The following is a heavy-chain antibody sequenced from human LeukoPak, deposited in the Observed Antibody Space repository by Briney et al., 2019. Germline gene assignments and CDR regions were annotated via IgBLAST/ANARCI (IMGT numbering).Heavy chain of an antibody. V-gene: IGHV3-23*01. CDR2: ISGSGGST. J-gene: IGHJ4*02. D-gene: IGHD6-19*01. CDR1: GFTFSGSA. CDR3: AKRIAVAGPYFDY. Sequence: GGSLRLSCAASGFTFSGSAMHWVRQAPGKGLEWVSAISGSGGSTYYADSVKGRFTISRDNSKNTLYLQMNSLRAEDTAVYYCAKRIAVAGPYFDYWGQGALVTVSS.